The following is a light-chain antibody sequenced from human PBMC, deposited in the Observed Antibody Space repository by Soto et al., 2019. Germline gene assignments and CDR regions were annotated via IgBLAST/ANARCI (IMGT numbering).Light chain of an antibody. J-gene: IGKJ2*01. CDR1: QSVSSTY. CDR3: QQYGNSPPIYT. V-gene: IGKV3-20*01. Sequence: EIVLTQSPGTLSLSPGDRATLSCTASQSVSSTYLAWYQQKPGQAPRLLIYGASSRATGIPDRFSGSGSGTDFTLTISRLEPEDFAVYYCQQYGNSPPIYTFGLGTKLEIK. CDR2: GAS.